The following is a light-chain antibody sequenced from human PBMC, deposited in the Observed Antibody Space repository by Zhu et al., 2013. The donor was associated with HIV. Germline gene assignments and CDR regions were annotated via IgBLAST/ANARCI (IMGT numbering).Light chain of an antibody. CDR1: QRISNF. J-gene: IGKJ4*01. Sequence: DIQLTQSPSFLSASVGDRVSITCRASQRISNFLAWYHQKPGKAPDLLIYMTSTLQTGVPSRFSGSGSGTEFTLTITNLQPEDFATYYCQQSYSSPLTFGGGTKVEI. V-gene: IGKV1-9*01. CDR3: QQSYSSPLT. CDR2: MTS.